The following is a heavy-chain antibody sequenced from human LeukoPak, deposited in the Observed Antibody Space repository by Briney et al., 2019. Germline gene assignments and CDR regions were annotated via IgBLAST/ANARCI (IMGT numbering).Heavy chain of an antibody. V-gene: IGHV3-30-3*01. D-gene: IGHD6-13*01. CDR1: GFTFSSYA. J-gene: IGHJ4*02. CDR3: ARDHSSSWYNY. Sequence: PGGSLRLSCAASGFTFSSYAMHWVRQAPGKGLEWVAVISYDGSNKYYADSVKGRFTISRDNSKNTLYLQMNSLGAEDTAVYYCARDHSSSWYNYWGQGTLVTVSS. CDR2: ISYDGSNK.